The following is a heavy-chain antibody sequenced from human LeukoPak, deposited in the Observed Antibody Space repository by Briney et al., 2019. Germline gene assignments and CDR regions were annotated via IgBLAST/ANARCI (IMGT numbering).Heavy chain of an antibody. V-gene: IGHV4-34*01. J-gene: IGHJ6*03. Sequence: PSETLSLTCAVYGGSFSGYYWSWIRQPPGRGLEWIGEINHSGSTNYNPSLKSRVTISVDTSKNQFSLKLSSVTAADTAVYYCTRGSIAYYYMDVWGKGTTVTISS. CDR2: INHSGST. CDR1: GGSFSGYY. CDR3: TRGSIAYYYMDV. D-gene: IGHD3-22*01.